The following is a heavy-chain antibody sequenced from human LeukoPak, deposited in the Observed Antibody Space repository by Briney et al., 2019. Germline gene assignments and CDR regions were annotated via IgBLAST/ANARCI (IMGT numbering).Heavy chain of an antibody. CDR3: ARDCSGGSCQGFDY. D-gene: IGHD2-15*01. Sequence: GGSLRLSCAASGFTFSSYSMNWVRQAPGKGLEWVSSISSSSSYIYYADSVKGRFTISRDNAKNSLYLQMNSLRAEDTAVYYCARDCSGGSCQGFDYWGQGTLVTVSS. J-gene: IGHJ4*02. V-gene: IGHV3-21*01. CDR2: ISSSSSYI. CDR1: GFTFSSYS.